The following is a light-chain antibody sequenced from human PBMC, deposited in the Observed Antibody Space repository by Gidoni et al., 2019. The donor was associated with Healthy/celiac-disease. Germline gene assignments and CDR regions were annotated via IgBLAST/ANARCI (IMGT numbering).Light chain of an antibody. Sequence: EIVLTQSPGTLSLSPWERATLSCRASSSVSSSYLAWYQQKSGQAPRLLIYGASSRATGIPDRFSGSGSGTDFTLTISRLEPEDFAVYYCQQYGSSPRTLGQGTKVEI. CDR3: QQYGSSPRT. V-gene: IGKV3-20*01. J-gene: IGKJ1*01. CDR1: SSVSSSY. CDR2: GAS.